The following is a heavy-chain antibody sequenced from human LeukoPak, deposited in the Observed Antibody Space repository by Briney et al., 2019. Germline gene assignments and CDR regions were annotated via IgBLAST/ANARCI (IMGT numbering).Heavy chain of an antibody. J-gene: IGHJ6*03. D-gene: IGHD6-13*01. V-gene: IGHV1-46*01. CDR2: INPSGGST. CDR1: GYTFTSYY. CDR3: AVYSSPYYMDV. Sequence: GASVKVSCKASGYTFTSYYMHWVRQAPGQGLEWVGIINPSGGSTSYAQKFQGRVTMTRDLSTSTVYMELSSLRSEDTAVYYCAVYSSPYYMDVWGKGTTVTVSS.